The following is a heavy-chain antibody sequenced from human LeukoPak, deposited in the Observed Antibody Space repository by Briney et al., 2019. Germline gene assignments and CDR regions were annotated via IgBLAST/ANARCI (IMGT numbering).Heavy chain of an antibody. CDR2: LNPKSGGT. CDR3: ARVGQWPLDLPIFGY. V-gene: IGHV1-2*02. D-gene: IGHD3-3*01. J-gene: IGHJ4*02. CDR1: GYIFTDYH. Sequence: GASVRVSCKPSGYIFTDYHLHWVRQAPGQGFEWMGWLNPKSGGTNYARTFQGRVTMTSDTSIRTAYMELSRLTGDDTAVYYSARVGQWPLDLPIFGYWGQGTRITVSS.